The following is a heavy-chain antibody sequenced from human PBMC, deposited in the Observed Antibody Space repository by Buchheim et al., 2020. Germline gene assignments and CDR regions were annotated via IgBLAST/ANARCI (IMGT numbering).Heavy chain of an antibody. CDR3: SKGGSIVGTTRYFKY. Sequence: EVQLLESGGGLVQPGGSLRLSCAASGFTFSSFAMSWVRQAPGKGLEWVSTTSSGGHNTYYAGSVKGRFTISRDNSKNSLLLQMNSLTAEDTALYYCSKGGSIVGTTRYFKYWGQGT. J-gene: IGHJ1*01. CDR2: TSSGGHNT. V-gene: IGHV3-23*01. D-gene: IGHD1-26*01. CDR1: GFTFSSFA.